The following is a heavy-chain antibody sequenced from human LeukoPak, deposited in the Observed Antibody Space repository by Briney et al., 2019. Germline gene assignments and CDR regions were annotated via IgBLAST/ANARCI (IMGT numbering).Heavy chain of an antibody. CDR3: AKGGFGLRFLEPFDY. Sequence: GGSLTLSCSASGFTFSSYAMSWVRQAPGKGLEGVSALSGSGGSTYYADSVKSRFTISRDNSKNTLYLQMNSLRAEDTAVYYCAKGGFGLRFLEPFDYWGQGTLVTVSS. CDR2: LSGSGGST. J-gene: IGHJ4*02. V-gene: IGHV3-23*01. CDR1: GFTFSSYA. D-gene: IGHD3-3*01.